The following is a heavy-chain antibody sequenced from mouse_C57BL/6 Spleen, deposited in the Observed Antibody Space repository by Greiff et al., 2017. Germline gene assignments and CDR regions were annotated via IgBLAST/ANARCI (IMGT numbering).Heavy chain of an antibody. Sequence: QVQLQQSGPELVKPGASVKISCKASGYAFSSSWMNWLKQRPGKGLVWIGRIYPGDGDTNYNGKFKGKATLTADKSSSTAYMQLSSLTSEDSAVYFCARWGWDWYFDVWGTGTTVTVSS. CDR2: IYPGDGDT. J-gene: IGHJ1*03. D-gene: IGHD2-3*01. V-gene: IGHV1-82*01. CDR3: ARWGWDWYFDV. CDR1: GYAFSSSW.